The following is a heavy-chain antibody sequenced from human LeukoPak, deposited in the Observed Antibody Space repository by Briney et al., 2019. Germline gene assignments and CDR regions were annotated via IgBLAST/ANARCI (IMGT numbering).Heavy chain of an antibody. J-gene: IGHJ4*02. CDR2: IYPDDSGT. V-gene: IGHV5-51*01. CDR3: ARSLVPTSRPADY. D-gene: IGHD5-12*01. Sequence: GESLKISCKGSGYTFPSYWIGWVRQMPGKGLEWMGIIYPDDSGTRYSPSFQGQVTISADKAISTAYLQWSSLKASDTAMYYCARSLVPTSRPADYWGQGTLVTVSS. CDR1: GYTFPSYW.